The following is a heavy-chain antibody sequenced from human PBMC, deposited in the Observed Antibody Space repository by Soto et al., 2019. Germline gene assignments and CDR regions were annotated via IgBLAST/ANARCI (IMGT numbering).Heavy chain of an antibody. J-gene: IGHJ4*02. V-gene: IGHV4-4*02. CDR1: SDSINNNW. D-gene: IGHD2-21*01. CDR2: IHHSGST. Sequence: PSETLSLTCAVSSDSINNNWWSWVRQPPGKGLEWIGEIHHSGSTNYNPSLKSRVTISADTCKNEFFLKLRSVTAADTAVYYCARGAGDRRIVIDYWGQGTLVTVSS. CDR3: ARGAGDRRIVIDY.